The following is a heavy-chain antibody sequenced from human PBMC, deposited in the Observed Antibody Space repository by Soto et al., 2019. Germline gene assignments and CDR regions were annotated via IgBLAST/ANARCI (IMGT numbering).Heavy chain of an antibody. CDR1: GGSISSSSYY. J-gene: IGHJ2*01. V-gene: IGHV4-39*01. CDR3: ARHGAAAGTNWYFDL. D-gene: IGHD6-13*01. Sequence: QLQLQESGPGLVKPSETLSLTCAVSGGSISSSSYYWGWIRQPPGKGLEWIGSIYYSGNTHYIPSLKSRVTIPVDTSKNQFTLKLTSVTAADTAVYYCARHGAAAGTNWYFDLWGRGTLVTVSP. CDR2: IYYSGNT.